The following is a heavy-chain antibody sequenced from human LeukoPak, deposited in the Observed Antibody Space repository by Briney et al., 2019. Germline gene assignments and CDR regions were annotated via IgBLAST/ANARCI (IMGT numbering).Heavy chain of an antibody. V-gene: IGHV3-9*01. Sequence: PGRSLRLSCAASGFTFDDYAMHWVRQAPGKGLEWVLGISWNSGSIGYADSVKGRFTISRGNAKNSLYLQMNSLRAEDTALYYCAKDTDSSGYSNFDYWGQGTLVTVSS. CDR3: AKDTDSSGYSNFDY. CDR2: ISWNSGSI. CDR1: GFTFDDYA. J-gene: IGHJ4*02. D-gene: IGHD3-22*01.